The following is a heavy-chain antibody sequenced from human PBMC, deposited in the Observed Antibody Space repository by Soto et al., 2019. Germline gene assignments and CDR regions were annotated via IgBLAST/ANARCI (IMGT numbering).Heavy chain of an antibody. CDR1: GFTFSSYG. CDR3: ARRDRYSSSRPILYYMDV. Sequence: QVQLVESGGGVVQPGRSLRLSCAASGFTFSSYGMHWVRQAPGKGLEWVAVIWYDGSNKYYADSVKGRFTISRDNSKNTLYLQMNSLRAEDTAVYYCARRDRYSSSRPILYYMDVWGKGTTVTVSS. D-gene: IGHD6-13*01. V-gene: IGHV3-33*01. CDR2: IWYDGSNK. J-gene: IGHJ6*03.